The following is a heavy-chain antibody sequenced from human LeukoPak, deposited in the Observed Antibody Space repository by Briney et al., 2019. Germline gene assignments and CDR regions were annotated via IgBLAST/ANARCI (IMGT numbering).Heavy chain of an antibody. V-gene: IGHV1-69*05. CDR1: GGTFSSYA. CDR2: IIPIFGTA. J-gene: IGHJ5*02. CDR3: ARGIAAAGRGNWFDP. D-gene: IGHD6-13*01. Sequence: SVKVSCEASGGTFSSYAISWVRQAPGQGLEWMGGIIPIFGTANYAQKFQGRVTITTDESTSTAYMELSSLRSEDTAVYYCARGIAAAGRGNWFDPWGQGTLVTVSS.